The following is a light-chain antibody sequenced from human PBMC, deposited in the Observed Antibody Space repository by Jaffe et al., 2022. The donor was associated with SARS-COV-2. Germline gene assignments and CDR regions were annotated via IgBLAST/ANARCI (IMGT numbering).Light chain of an antibody. V-gene: IGKV1-39*01. CDR2: SAS. CDR1: QNISKN. CDR3: QQSSIFPIT. J-gene: IGKJ5*01. Sequence: DIQMTQSLSSLAASVGDRVTITCRASQNISKNLNWYQQSSGKAPRLLIYSASSLQSGVPSRFSGSGSGTDFTLTITSLQPEDFATYYCQQSSIFPITFGQGTRLEMK.